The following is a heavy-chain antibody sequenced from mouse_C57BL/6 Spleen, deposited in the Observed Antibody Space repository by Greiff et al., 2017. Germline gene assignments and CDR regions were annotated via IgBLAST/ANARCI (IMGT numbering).Heavy chain of an antibody. J-gene: IGHJ2*01. V-gene: IGHV1-64*01. CDR3: ASLVAKGYFDY. D-gene: IGHD1-1*01. Sequence: QVQLQQPGAELVKPGASVKLSCKASGYTFTSYWMHWVKQRPGQGLEWIGMIHPNSGSTNYNEKFKSKATLTVDKSSSTAYMQLSSLTSEDSAVYYCASLVAKGYFDYWGQGTTLTVSS. CDR1: GYTFTSYW. CDR2: IHPNSGST.